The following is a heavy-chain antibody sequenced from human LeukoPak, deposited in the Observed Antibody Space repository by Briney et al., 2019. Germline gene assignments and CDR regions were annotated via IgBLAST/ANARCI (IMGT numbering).Heavy chain of an antibody. D-gene: IGHD3-10*01. Sequence: PGGSLRLSCAASGFTFSSYWMHWVRQAPGKGLEWVSAISGSGGSTYYAGSVKGRFTISRDNSKNTLYLQMNSLRAEDTAVYYCAKDLTRGGDILWFGGRYGAFDIWGQGTMVTVSS. CDR3: AKDLTRGGDILWFGGRYGAFDI. V-gene: IGHV3-23*01. J-gene: IGHJ3*02. CDR1: GFTFSSYW. CDR2: ISGSGGST.